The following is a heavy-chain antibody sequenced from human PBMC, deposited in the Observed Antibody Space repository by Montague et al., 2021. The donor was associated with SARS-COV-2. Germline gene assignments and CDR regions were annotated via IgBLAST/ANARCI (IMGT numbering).Heavy chain of an antibody. V-gene: IGHV4-39*01. Sequence: SETLSLTCTVAGGSISSSNYYWGWIRQPPGKGLEWIGSLFYSGSSFYNPSLKSQVTISVDTSKNQFSLRLSSVAAADTAVYYCVAEWLAIYYFDFWGQGTLVTVSS. D-gene: IGHD6-19*01. CDR1: GGSISSSNYY. CDR3: VAEWLAIYYFDF. J-gene: IGHJ4*02. CDR2: LFYSGSS.